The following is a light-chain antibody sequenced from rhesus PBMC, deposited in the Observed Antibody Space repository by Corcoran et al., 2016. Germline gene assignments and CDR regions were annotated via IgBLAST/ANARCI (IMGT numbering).Light chain of an antibody. Sequence: DIQMSQSPSSLSASVGDTVTITCQARQGISNNLAWYQQKPEKVPKLLIYAASTLQRGVPSRLSGSGSGTDLTLTISSIQPEDFATYYGQHVYGILYTLAQGTKVEIQ. CDR2: AAS. J-gene: IGKJ2*01. CDR3: QHVYGILYT. V-gene: IGKV1-25*02. CDR1: QGISNN.